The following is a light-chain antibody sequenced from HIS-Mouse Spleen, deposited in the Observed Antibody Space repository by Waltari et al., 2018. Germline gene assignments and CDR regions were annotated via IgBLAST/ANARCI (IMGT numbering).Light chain of an antibody. CDR3: YSTDSSGNHRI. CDR1: ALPKKS. J-gene: IGLJ1*01. V-gene: IGLV3-10*01. Sequence: SYELTQPPSVSVSPGQTARITCSGDALPKKSAYWYQQKSGPAPVLVIYEDSKRPSGIPERFSGSSSGTMATLTISGAQVEDEADYYCYSTDSSGNHRIFGTGTKVTVL. CDR2: EDS.